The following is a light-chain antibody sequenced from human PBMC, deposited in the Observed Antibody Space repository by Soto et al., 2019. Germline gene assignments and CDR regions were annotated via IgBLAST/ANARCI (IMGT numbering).Light chain of an antibody. CDR1: SSDFGGYNY. CDR2: DVN. CDR3: CSYAGSYSWV. Sequence: QSALTQPRSVSGSPGQSVTLSCTGTSSDFGGYNYVSWYQQHAGKAPKLMIFDVNKRPSGVPDRFSGSKSGNTASLTISGLQAEDEADYYCCSYAGSYSWVFGGGTQLTVL. J-gene: IGLJ2*01. V-gene: IGLV2-11*01.